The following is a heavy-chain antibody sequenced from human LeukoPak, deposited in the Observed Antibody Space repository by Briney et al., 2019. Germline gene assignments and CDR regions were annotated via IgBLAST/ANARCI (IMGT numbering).Heavy chain of an antibody. D-gene: IGHD3-10*01. V-gene: IGHV4-59*01. J-gene: IGHJ4*02. CDR3: ARGHYGSGTGTYPD. CDR1: GASLSPNY. CDR2: IYHSGST. Sequence: SETLSLTCTVSGASLSPNYWSWIRQPPGKGLEWIGYIYHSGSTDYNPSLKSRVTISVDTSKNQVSLKLNSVTAADTAVYYCARGHYGSGTGTYPDWGQGTLVTVSS.